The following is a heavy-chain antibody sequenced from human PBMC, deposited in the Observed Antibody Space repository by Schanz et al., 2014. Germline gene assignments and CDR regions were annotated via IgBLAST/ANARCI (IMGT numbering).Heavy chain of an antibody. J-gene: IGHJ4*02. Sequence: QVQLVQSGAEVKKPGASVKVSCKASGYTFTSSGFSWVRQATGQGLEWMGWINGYNDHTKYAQKFQGRVTMTTDTSTSTVYMELRSLRSVDTAVYYCARDRDQWDGNFCDFWGQGTLVTVSS. CDR1: GYTFTSSG. D-gene: IGHD1-26*01. V-gene: IGHV1-18*01. CDR3: ARDRDQWDGNFCDF. CDR2: INGYNDHT.